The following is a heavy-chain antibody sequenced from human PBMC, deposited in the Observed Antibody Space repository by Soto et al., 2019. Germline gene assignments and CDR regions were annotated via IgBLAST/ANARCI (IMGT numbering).Heavy chain of an antibody. CDR1: GFTFSSYA. CDR3: AINLFESPYFSVGSCYSGHFGY. CDR2: ISYDGGNK. J-gene: IGHJ4*02. D-gene: IGHD2-15*01. Sequence: GGSLRLSCAASGFTFSSYAMHWVRQAPGKGLEWVAVISYDGGNKYYADSVKGRFTISRDNSKNTLYLQMNSQRAEDTAVYYCAINLFESPYFSVGSCYSGHFGYRRQGSLVTVSS. V-gene: IGHV3-30-3*01.